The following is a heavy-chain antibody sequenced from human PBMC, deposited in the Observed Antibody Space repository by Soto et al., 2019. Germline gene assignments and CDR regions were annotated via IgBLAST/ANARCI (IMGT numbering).Heavy chain of an antibody. CDR2: VDYSGYT. V-gene: IGHV4-59*13. J-gene: IGHJ5*02. CDR1: GGSFSGYY. D-gene: IGHD3-10*01. CDR3: ARGVSSSYWFDP. Sequence: SETLSLTCAVYGGSFSGYYWSWIRQPPGKRLEWIGYVDYSGYTAYNPSLRSRVNMSLDTSQSQFSLQLYSVTPADTAVYYCARGVSSSYWFDPWGQGTQVTVSS.